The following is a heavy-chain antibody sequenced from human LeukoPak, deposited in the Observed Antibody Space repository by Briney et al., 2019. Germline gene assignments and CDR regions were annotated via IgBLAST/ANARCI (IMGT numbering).Heavy chain of an antibody. V-gene: IGHV3-7*01. CDR1: AFTFSRYW. Sequence: GGSLRLSCAASAFTFSRYWMSWVRQAPGKGLEWVANIKTDGSEEYYLDCVKDRFTISRDNTKNSLYLQMNSLRVEDTAVYYCAKDRARGVAVAGLAPVWGKGTTVTVSS. CDR2: IKTDGSEE. J-gene: IGHJ6*04. CDR3: AKDRARGVAVAGLAPV. D-gene: IGHD6-19*01.